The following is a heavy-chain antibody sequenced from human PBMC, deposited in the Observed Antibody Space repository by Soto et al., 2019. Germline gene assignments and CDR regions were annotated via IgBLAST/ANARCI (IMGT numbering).Heavy chain of an antibody. CDR2: VSWNSGSI. V-gene: IGHV3-9*01. Sequence: EVHLLESGGGSMQAARSLSLSCAASGITFDDYAMHWVRQAPGKGLEWVSSVSWNSGSIENAGSVSGRFIISRDNAKNSLYLQMNSLRPEDTALYYCGKATSCSIVGAIDYWGQGSLVTVSS. CDR1: GITFDDYA. CDR3: GKATSCSIVGAIDY. D-gene: IGHD1-26*01. J-gene: IGHJ4*02.